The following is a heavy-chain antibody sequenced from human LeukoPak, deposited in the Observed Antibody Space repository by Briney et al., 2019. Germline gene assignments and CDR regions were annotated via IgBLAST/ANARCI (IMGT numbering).Heavy chain of an antibody. CDR3: AKDRGSRNEILTGRPRASMDFDY. D-gene: IGHD3-9*01. CDR1: GFTFDDYA. CDR2: ISWNGGSI. Sequence: GGSLRLSCAASGFTFDDYAMHWVRQAPGKGLEWVSGISWNGGSIGFADSVKGRFTISRDNSKNTLYLQMNSLRGEDTGVYYCAKDRGSRNEILTGRPRASMDFDYWGQGTLVTVSS. J-gene: IGHJ4*02. V-gene: IGHV3-9*01.